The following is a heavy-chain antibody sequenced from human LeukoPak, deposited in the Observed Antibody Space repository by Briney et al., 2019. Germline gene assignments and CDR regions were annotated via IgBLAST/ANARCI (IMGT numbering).Heavy chain of an antibody. D-gene: IGHD3-3*01. V-gene: IGHV3-30-3*01. J-gene: IGHJ4*02. Sequence: GGSLRLSCAASGFTFSSYAMHWVRQAPGKGLEWVAVISYDGSNKYYADSVKGRFTISRDNPKNTLYLQMNSLRAEDTAVYYCARDRVFLEWLLPFDYWGQGTLVTVSS. CDR1: GFTFSSYA. CDR3: ARDRVFLEWLLPFDY. CDR2: ISYDGSNK.